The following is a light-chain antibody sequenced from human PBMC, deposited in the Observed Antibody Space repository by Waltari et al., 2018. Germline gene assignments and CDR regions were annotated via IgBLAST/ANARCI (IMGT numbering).Light chain of an antibody. CDR2: AAS. V-gene: IGKV1-NL1*01. J-gene: IGKJ4*01. CDR3: QQYYSIALN. Sequence: DIQMTQSPSSLSAAVGDRVTITCRASQGLGNALAWYQQKPGKAPELLVYAASRLESGVPPSFTGSGSGTDYTLTISSLQPEDFATYYCQQYYSIALNFGGGTKVEIK. CDR1: QGLGNA.